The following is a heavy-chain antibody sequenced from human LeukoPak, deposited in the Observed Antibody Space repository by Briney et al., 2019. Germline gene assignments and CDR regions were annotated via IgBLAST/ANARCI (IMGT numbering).Heavy chain of an antibody. CDR3: AKDRPSGSFYGYFDY. D-gene: IGHD1-26*01. V-gene: IGHV3-30-3*01. CDR1: GFTFSNYA. Sequence: PGGSLRLSCAASGFTFSNYAMHWVRQAPSKELEWVAVISYDGTSKHYADSVKGRFTISRDYSKNTLYLQVNSLRAEDTAIYYCAKDRPSGSFYGYFDYWGQGTLVTVSS. J-gene: IGHJ4*02. CDR2: ISYDGTSK.